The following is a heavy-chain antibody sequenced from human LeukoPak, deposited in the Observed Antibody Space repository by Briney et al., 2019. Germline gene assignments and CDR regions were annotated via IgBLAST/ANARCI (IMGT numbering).Heavy chain of an antibody. CDR2: ISGSGGST. D-gene: IGHD6-13*01. CDR3: AKDRRIAAVGPRRTINKWLDP. Sequence: GGSLRLSCAASGFTFSNYAMSWVRQAPGKGLEWVSGISGSGGSTYYADSVKGRFTISRDNSKNALYLQMDSLRAEDTAVYYCAKDRRIAAVGPRRTINKWLDPWGQGTLATVSS. J-gene: IGHJ5*02. CDR1: GFTFSNYA. V-gene: IGHV3-23*01.